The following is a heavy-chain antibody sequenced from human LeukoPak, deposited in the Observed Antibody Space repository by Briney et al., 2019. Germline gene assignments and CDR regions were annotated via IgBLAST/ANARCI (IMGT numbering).Heavy chain of an antibody. Sequence: GGSLRLSCAASGFTFDDYAMHWVRQAPGKGLEWVSGISRNSGSIGYADSVKGRFTISRDNAKNSLYLQMNSLRAEDTALYYCAKDIAGAPDAFDIWGQGTMVTVSS. V-gene: IGHV3-9*01. J-gene: IGHJ3*02. CDR3: AKDIAGAPDAFDI. D-gene: IGHD1-26*01. CDR2: ISRNSGSI. CDR1: GFTFDDYA.